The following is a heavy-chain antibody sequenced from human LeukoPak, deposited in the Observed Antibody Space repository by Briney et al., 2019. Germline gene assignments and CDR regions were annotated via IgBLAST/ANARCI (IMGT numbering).Heavy chain of an antibody. V-gene: IGHV4-59*08. D-gene: IGHD3-16*01. CDR1: GGSISSYY. CDR2: IYYSGST. Sequence: KTSETLSLTCTVSGGSISSYYWSWIRQPPGKGLEWIGYIYYSGSTNYNPSLKSRVTISVDTSKNQFSLKLSSVTAADTAVYYCARKSGTSYVSDDAFDIWGQGTMVTVSS. CDR3: ARKSGTSYVSDDAFDI. J-gene: IGHJ3*02.